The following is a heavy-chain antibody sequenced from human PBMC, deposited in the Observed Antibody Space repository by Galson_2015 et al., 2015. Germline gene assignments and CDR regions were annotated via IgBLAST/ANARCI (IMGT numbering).Heavy chain of an antibody. J-gene: IGHJ1*01. V-gene: IGHV3-30-3*01. Sequence: SLRLSCAASGFTFSSYAMHWVRQAPGKGLEWVAVISYDGGNKYYADSVKGRFTISRDNSKNTLYLQMNSLRAEDTAVYYCARDGAIFGVDTEYFQHWGQGTLVTVSS. CDR3: ARDGAIFGVDTEYFQH. CDR2: ISYDGGNK. D-gene: IGHD3-3*01. CDR1: GFTFSSYA.